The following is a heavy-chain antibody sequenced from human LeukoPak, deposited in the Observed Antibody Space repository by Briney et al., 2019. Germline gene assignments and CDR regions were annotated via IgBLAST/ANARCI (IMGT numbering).Heavy chain of an antibody. V-gene: IGHV3-7*03. D-gene: IGHD3-10*01. CDR3: TRDSQGSRTDSVDY. CDR1: GFTFSTYW. CDR2: INQDGRTK. J-gene: IGHJ4*02. Sequence: GGSLRLSCATFGFTFSTYWMSWVRQAPGNGPEWVANINQDGRTKYYVDSVRGRFTISRDNAKNSLYLQMNSLRAEDTAVYYCTRDSQGSRTDSVDYWGQGTLVTVSS.